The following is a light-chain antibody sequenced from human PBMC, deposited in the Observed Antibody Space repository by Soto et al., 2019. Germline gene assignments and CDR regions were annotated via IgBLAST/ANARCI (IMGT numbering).Light chain of an antibody. J-gene: IGKJ4*01. CDR3: QQRSTWPLT. CDR2: DAS. Sequence: EIMLTQSPATLSLSPGERATLSCRASQSISSHLAWYQQKPGQTPRLLMYDASNRATAVPARFSGSGSGTDFTLTISSLEPEDLAVYYCQQRSTWPLTFGGGTKVEIK. CDR1: QSISSH. V-gene: IGKV3-11*01.